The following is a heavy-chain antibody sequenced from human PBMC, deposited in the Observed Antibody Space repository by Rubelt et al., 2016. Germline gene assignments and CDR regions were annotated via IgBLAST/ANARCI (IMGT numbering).Heavy chain of an antibody. CDR1: GFSLSTSGMC. Sequence: QVTLRESGPALVKPTQTLTLTCTFSGFSLSTSGMCVSWIRPPPGKALEWLARLDWDDDKYYSTSLKTRLTISKDTSKNQVVLTMTNMDPVDTATYYCARILLPDYYDSSGGMDVWGQGTTVTVSS. CDR3: ARILLPDYYDSSGGMDV. J-gene: IGHJ6*02. D-gene: IGHD3-22*01. V-gene: IGHV2-70*15. CDR2: LDWDDDK.